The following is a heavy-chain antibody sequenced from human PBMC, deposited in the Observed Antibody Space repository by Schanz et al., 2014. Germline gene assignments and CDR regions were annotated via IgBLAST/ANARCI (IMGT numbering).Heavy chain of an antibody. Sequence: EVYLVESGGDLVQPGKSLRLSCAASGFTFDDFGMHWVRQAPGKALEWVSGISWNSVSIGYADSVKGRFTISRDNTKNFLHLEMNNLRAEDTAVYFCARESGGQNDLDTEPHKYTYMDVWGKGTTVTVSS. CDR1: GFTFDDFG. V-gene: IGHV3-9*01. J-gene: IGHJ6*03. CDR3: ARESGGQNDLDTEPHKYTYMDV. D-gene: IGHD1-1*01. CDR2: ISWNSVSI.